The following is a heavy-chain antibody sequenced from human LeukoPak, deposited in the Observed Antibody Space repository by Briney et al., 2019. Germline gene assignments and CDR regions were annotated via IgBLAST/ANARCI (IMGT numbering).Heavy chain of an antibody. CDR1: GFTFSSYS. Sequence: GGSLRLSCAASGFTFSSYSMNWVRQAPGKGLQWVAVIWYDGSNEYYTGSVKGRFTISRDNAKNSLYLQMNSLRAEDTAVYYCARTVSGYGDYEGAFDIWGQGTMVTVSS. J-gene: IGHJ3*02. D-gene: IGHD4-17*01. V-gene: IGHV3-33*08. CDR3: ARTVSGYGDYEGAFDI. CDR2: IWYDGSNE.